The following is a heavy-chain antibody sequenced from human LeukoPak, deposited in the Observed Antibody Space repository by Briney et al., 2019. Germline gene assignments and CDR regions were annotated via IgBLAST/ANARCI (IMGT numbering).Heavy chain of an antibody. J-gene: IGHJ4*02. CDR3: ARVSRLYYDTSGRIFDY. D-gene: IGHD3-22*01. CDR2: ISPHSGDT. CDR1: GYTFTGYY. Sequence: VASVKVSCKASGYTFTGYYMHWVRQAPGQGLEWMGWISPHSGDTNYAQKFQGRVTMTRDTSISTVYMELSRLRSDDTAVYYCARVSRLYYDTSGRIFDYWGQGTLVTVSS. V-gene: IGHV1-2*02.